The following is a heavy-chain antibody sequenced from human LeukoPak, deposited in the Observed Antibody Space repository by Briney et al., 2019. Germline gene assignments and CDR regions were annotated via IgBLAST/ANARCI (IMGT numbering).Heavy chain of an antibody. CDR3: VKDPTYFDY. Sequence: GGSLKLSCAVSGFTFRAYRMSWVCQAPGKGLEWVSSISSGSNSIYYTDSVKGRFTISRDNAKDSLYLEMNSLRAEDTAIYYCVKDPTYFDYWGQGTLVTVSS. CDR2: ISSGSNSI. CDR1: GFTFRAYR. V-gene: IGHV3-21*01. J-gene: IGHJ4*02.